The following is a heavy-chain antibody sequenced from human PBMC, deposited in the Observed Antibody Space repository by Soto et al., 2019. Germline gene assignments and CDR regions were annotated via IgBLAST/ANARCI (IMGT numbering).Heavy chain of an antibody. CDR1: GFTVSTKY. CDR2: IYSGGST. D-gene: IGHD3-16*01. V-gene: IGHV3-66*01. J-gene: IGHJ4*02. CDR3: ARDPWAADY. Sequence: EVQLVESGGGLVQPGGSLRLSCAASGFTVSTKYMSWVRQAPGKGLEWVSVIYSGGSTFYADSVRGRFTISRDNSKNTVNLHMNSVRAEETAVYYCARDPWAADYWGQGNLVTVSS.